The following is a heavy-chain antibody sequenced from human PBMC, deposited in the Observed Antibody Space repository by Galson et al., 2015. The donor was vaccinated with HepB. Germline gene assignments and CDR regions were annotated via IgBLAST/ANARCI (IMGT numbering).Heavy chain of an antibody. Sequence: SLRLSCAASGFSFSRYGMHWVRQAPGNGLEWVAVLSHDGSNKYHAESVKGRFTISRDNSKNTLYLQMNSLRAEDTAIYYCAKDRGRCSGSYYYYGMDVWGQGTTVTVSS. CDR1: GFSFSRYG. CDR3: AKDRGRCSGSYYYYGMDV. J-gene: IGHJ6*02. CDR2: LSHDGSNK. D-gene: IGHD1-26*01. V-gene: IGHV3-30*18.